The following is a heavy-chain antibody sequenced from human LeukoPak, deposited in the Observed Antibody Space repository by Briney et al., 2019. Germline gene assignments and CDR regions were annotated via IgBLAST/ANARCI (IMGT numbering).Heavy chain of an antibody. J-gene: IGHJ4*02. CDR2: IYYSGST. CDR3: AGYCSSTSCYDY. D-gene: IGHD2-2*01. Sequence: SETLSLTCTVSGGSISSSSYYWGWIRQPPGKRLEWIGSIYYSGSTYYNPSLKSRVTISVDTSKNQFSLKLSSVTAADTAVYYCAGYCSSTSCYDYWGQGTLVTVSS. CDR1: GGSISSSSYY. V-gene: IGHV4-39*01.